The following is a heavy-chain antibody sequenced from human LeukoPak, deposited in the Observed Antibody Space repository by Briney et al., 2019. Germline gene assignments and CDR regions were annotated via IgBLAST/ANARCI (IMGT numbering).Heavy chain of an antibody. CDR1: GFTFSSYA. D-gene: IGHD3-22*01. Sequence: GGSLRLSCAASGFTFSSYAMSWVRQAPGKGLEWVSAISGSGGSTYYADSVKGRFTISRDNSKNTLYLQMNSLRAEDTAVYYCAKGTRITYYCHSSGYPYYFDYWGQGTLVTVSS. V-gene: IGHV3-23*01. CDR3: AKGTRITYYCHSSGYPYYFDY. CDR2: ISGSGGST. J-gene: IGHJ4*02.